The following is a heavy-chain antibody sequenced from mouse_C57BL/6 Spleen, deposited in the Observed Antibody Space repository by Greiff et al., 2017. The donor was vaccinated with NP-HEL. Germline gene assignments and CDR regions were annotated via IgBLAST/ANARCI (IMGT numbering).Heavy chain of an antibody. CDR2: ISYDGSN. CDR1: GYSITSGYY. V-gene: IGHV3-6*01. Sequence: EVQLVESGPGLVKPSQSLSLTCSVTGYSITSGYYWNWIRQFPGNKLEWMGYISYDGSNNYNPSLKNRISITRDTSKNQFFLKLNSVTTEDTATYYCASYSNYYYAMDYWGQGTSVTVSS. D-gene: IGHD2-5*01. CDR3: ASYSNYYYAMDY. J-gene: IGHJ4*01.